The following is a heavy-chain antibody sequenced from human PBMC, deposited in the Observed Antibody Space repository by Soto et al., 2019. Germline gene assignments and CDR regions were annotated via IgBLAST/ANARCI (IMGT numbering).Heavy chain of an antibody. CDR2: IWYDGSNK. J-gene: IGHJ3*02. Sequence: QVQLVESGGGVVQPGRSLRLSCAASGFTFSSYGMHWVRQAPGKGLEWVAVIWYDGSNKYYADSVKGRFTISRDNSKNTLYLQMTSLRAEDTAVYYCARTDHYYDSSGYSNDAFDIWGQGTMVTVSS. CDR1: GFTFSSYG. V-gene: IGHV3-33*01. D-gene: IGHD3-22*01. CDR3: ARTDHYYDSSGYSNDAFDI.